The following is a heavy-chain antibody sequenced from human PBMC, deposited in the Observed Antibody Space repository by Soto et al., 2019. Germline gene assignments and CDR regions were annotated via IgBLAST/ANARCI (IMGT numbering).Heavy chain of an antibody. V-gene: IGHV4-31*03. Sequence: SETLSLTCSVAGAPLTSGNYYWSWIRQFPGKGLEWIGHIYVTGAVDYNPSLRDRITISQDTSERQFSLNLRLVTAADTAVYYCARLRIATNNYKWFDPWGQGTLVTVS. J-gene: IGHJ5*02. CDR3: ARLRIATNNYKWFDP. CDR2: IYVTGAV. CDR1: GAPLTSGNYY. D-gene: IGHD2-21*01.